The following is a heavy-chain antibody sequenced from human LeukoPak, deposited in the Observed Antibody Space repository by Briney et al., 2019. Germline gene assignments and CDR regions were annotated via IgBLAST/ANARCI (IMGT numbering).Heavy chain of an antibody. CDR3: ARDPYGVIDY. CDR1: GFTFSSYW. Sequence: GGSLRLSCAASGFTFSSYWMHWVRQAPGKGLVWVSRIISDGTSTNYADSVKGRFTISRGNLKNTLYLQMNSLRAEDTAVYYCARDPYGVIDYWGQGTLVTVSS. D-gene: IGHD4-17*01. J-gene: IGHJ4*02. CDR2: IISDGTST. V-gene: IGHV3-74*01.